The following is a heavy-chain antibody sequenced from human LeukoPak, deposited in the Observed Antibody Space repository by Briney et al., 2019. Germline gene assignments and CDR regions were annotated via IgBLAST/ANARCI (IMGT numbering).Heavy chain of an antibody. D-gene: IGHD3-3*01. Sequence: GGSLRLSCAASGFTFSSYGMHWVRQAPGKGLEWVAVISYDGSNKYYADSVKGRFTIPRDNSKNTLYLQMNSLRAEDTAVYYCAKDSTIFGVVIMAGYYYGMDVWGQGTTVTVSS. CDR1: GFTFSSYG. V-gene: IGHV3-30*18. J-gene: IGHJ6*02. CDR3: AKDSTIFGVVIMAGYYYGMDV. CDR2: ISYDGSNK.